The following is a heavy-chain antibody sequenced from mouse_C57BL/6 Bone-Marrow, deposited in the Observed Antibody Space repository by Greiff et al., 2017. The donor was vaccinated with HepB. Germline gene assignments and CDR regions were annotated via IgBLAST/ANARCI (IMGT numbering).Heavy chain of an antibody. J-gene: IGHJ2*01. Sequence: VQLQQPGAELVKPGASVKVSCKASGYTFASYWMHWVKQRPGQGLEWIGRIHPSDSDTNYNQKFKGKATLTVDKSSSTAYMQLSSLTSEDSAVYYCAIEMVITTVVASYYFDYWGQGTTLTVSS. V-gene: IGHV1-74*01. CDR2: IHPSDSDT. D-gene: IGHD1-1*01. CDR3: AIEMVITTVVASYYFDY. CDR1: GYTFASYW.